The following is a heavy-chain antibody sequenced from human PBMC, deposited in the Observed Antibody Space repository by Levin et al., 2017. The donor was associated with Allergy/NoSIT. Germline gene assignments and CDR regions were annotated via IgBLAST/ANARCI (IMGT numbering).Heavy chain of an antibody. CDR1: KFTFSTYW. Sequence: SCAASKFTFSTYWMNWVRQPPGKGLEWLANINEDGSEKYYMDSVQGRFTISRDNAKNSLYLHMNSLRAEDTAVYYCTRSFDYWGQGTLVTVSS. V-gene: IGHV3-7*01. CDR2: INEDGSEK. CDR3: TRSFDY. J-gene: IGHJ4*02.